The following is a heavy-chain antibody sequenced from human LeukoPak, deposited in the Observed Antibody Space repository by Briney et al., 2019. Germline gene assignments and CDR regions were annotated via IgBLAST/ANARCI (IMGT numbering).Heavy chain of an antibody. Sequence: PSETMSLTCSVSGDSISNSNYYWGWIRQPPGKGLEWIASIYYSGITYYNPSLKSRVTISVDTPKNQFSLKLNPVTAADTAVYYCASLPSNDAFDIWGRGTMVTVSS. CDR3: ASLPSNDAFDI. CDR2: IYYSGIT. V-gene: IGHV4-39*01. J-gene: IGHJ3*02. CDR1: GDSISNSNYY.